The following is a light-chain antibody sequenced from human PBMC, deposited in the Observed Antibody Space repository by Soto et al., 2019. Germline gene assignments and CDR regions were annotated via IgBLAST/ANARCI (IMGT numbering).Light chain of an antibody. V-gene: IGKV3-11*01. Sequence: VGTQSPDTLSLSPGETATLSFRASQSVSSSVAWYQHKPGQSPRLVVYSGYKRSPGIPARFSGSGSGTDFTLTISSLESDDFAIYYCQQRYSWLRVFGPGTKVDIK. CDR1: QSVSSS. CDR3: QQRYSWLRV. J-gene: IGKJ1*01. CDR2: SGY.